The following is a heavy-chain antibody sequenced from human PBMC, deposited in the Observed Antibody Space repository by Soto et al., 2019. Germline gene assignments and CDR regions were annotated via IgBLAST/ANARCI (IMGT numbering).Heavy chain of an antibody. CDR2: IYYSGST. CDR3: ARRFPHLISHNYFDF. J-gene: IGHJ4*01. Sequence: SETLSLTCTVSSGSIINNGYYWDSIRQPPGKGLEWIGSIYYSGSTYYNPSLKSRVTISVDTSKSQFSLKLSSVTAADTAVYYCARRFPHLISHNYFDFWGPGTLVTVSS. CDR1: SGSIINNGYY. V-gene: IGHV4-39*01. D-gene: IGHD3-16*01.